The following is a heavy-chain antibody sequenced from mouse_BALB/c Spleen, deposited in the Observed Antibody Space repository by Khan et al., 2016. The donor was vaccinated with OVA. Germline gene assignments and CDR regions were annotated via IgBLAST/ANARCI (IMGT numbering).Heavy chain of an antibody. D-gene: IGHD2-3*01. CDR3: ARDGFRYNYAMDY. CDR1: GYSITSDYA. V-gene: IGHV3-2*02. Sequence: EVQLQESGPGLVKPSQSLSLTCTVTGYSITSDYAWNWIRQFPGNKLEWMGYINYSGSTNYNPALKSRISITRDTSKNQFCLQLNSVTTADTATYYCARDGFRYNYAMDYWGQGASVTVSS. J-gene: IGHJ4*01. CDR2: INYSGST.